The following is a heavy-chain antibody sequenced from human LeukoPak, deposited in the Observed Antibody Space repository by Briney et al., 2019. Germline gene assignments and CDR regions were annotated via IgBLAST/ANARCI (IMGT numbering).Heavy chain of an antibody. V-gene: IGHV3-21*01. D-gene: IGHD1-26*01. J-gene: IGHJ6*03. CDR2: ITSSSTYT. Sequence: GGTLRLSCAASGFTFSTYGMNWVRQTPGKGLEWVSSITSSSTYTFYADSVKGRFTISRDNARNSLYLQMNSLRAEDTAVYYCARDPYSGTYGDTYYYYMDVWGKGTTVTISS. CDR3: ARDPYSGTYGDTYYYYMDV. CDR1: GFTFSTYG.